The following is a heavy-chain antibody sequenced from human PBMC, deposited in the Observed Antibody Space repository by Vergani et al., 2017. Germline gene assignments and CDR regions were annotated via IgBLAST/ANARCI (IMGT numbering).Heavy chain of an antibody. CDR2: INPSGGST. D-gene: IGHD3-3*01. V-gene: IGHV1-46*01. Sequence: QVQLVQSGAEVKKPGASVKVSCKASGYTFPSYYMHWVRQAPGQGLEWMGIINPSGGSTSYAQKFQGRVTMTRDTSTSTAYMELRSLRSDDTAVYYCARSLEWGGMDVWGQGTTVTVSS. J-gene: IGHJ6*02. CDR3: ARSLEWGGMDV. CDR1: GYTFPSYY.